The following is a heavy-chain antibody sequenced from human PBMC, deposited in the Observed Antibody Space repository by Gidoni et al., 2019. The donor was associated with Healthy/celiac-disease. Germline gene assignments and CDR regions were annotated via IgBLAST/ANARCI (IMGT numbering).Heavy chain of an antibody. J-gene: IGHJ4*02. Sequence: QVQLVQSGAEVKKPGASVKVSCKASGYTFTGYYMHWVRQAPGQGLEWMGWINPNRGGTNYAQKFQGRVTMTRDTSISTAYMELSRLRSDDTAVYYCARSWEMVRGVITGLMVWGQGTLVTVSS. CDR1: GYTFTGYY. CDR3: ARSWEMVRGVITGLMV. CDR2: INPNRGGT. V-gene: IGHV1-2*02. D-gene: IGHD3-10*01.